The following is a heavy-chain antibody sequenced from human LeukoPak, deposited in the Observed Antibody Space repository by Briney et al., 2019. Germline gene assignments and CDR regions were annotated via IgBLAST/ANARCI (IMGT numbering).Heavy chain of an antibody. J-gene: IGHJ6*02. CDR3: ARANGYYYGMDV. CDR1: GGSISSSSYY. CDR2: IYYGGST. V-gene: IGHV4-39*07. Sequence: SETLSLTCTVSGGSISSSSYYRGWIRQPPGKGLEWIGNIYYGGSTYYNPSLKSRVTISVDTSKNQFSLKLSSVTAADTAVYYCARANGYYYGMDVWGQGTTVTVSS.